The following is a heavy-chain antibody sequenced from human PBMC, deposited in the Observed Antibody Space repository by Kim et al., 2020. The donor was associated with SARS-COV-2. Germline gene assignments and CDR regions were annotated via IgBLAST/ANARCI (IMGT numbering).Heavy chain of an antibody. CDR2: ISAYNGNT. D-gene: IGHD2-21*02. CDR1: GYTFTSYG. J-gene: IGHJ4*02. V-gene: IGHV1-18*04. Sequence: ASVKVSCKASGYTFTSYGISWVRQAPGQGLEWMGWISAYNGNTNYAQKLQGRVTITTDTSTSTAYMELRSLRSDDTAVYYCARDRSREEAYCGGDCYSVFDYWGQGTLVTVSS. CDR3: ARDRSREEAYCGGDCYSVFDY.